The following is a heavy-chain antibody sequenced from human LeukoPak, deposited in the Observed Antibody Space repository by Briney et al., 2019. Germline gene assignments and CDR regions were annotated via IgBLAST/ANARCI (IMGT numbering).Heavy chain of an antibody. CDR1: VHSMTTLV. CDR3: SDLAKGRYFIYYIDV. D-gene: IGHD1-26*01. Sequence: PSVKVSCKTSVHSMTTLVITWVGQAAGQQREWIDGMSSANGNTSYADKFQARVTLTRDTSRTTAYIDRRSLSSAPTTVPCGSDLAKGRYFIYYIDVWGAGTTVTLSS. CDR2: MSSANGNT. V-gene: IGHV1-18*01. J-gene: IGHJ6*03.